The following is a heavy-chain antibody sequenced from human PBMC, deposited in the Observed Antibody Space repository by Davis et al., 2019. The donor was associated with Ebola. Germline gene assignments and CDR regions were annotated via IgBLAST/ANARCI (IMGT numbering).Heavy chain of an antibody. J-gene: IGHJ6*04. V-gene: IGHV3-74*01. Sequence: GESLKISCAGSGFTFSSYWMRWVRQAPGKGLVWVSLIKNDGTFTTYADSVKGRFTISRDNAKNTLYLQMNTLRAEDTAVYYCARAKYYGMDVWGKGTTVTVSS. CDR1: GFTFSSYW. CDR3: ARAKYYGMDV. CDR2: IKNDGTFT. D-gene: IGHD6-6*01.